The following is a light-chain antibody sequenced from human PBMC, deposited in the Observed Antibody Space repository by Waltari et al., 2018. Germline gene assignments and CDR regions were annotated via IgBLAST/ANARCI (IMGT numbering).Light chain of an antibody. Sequence: QSALTQPPSASGSPGQSVTISCPETGRGGSVSWYQQLPGKAPKLLIYEVSKRPSGVPDRFSGSKSGNTASLTVSGLQAEDEGDYYCSSDAVSNNFYDFGSGTKVTVL. J-gene: IGLJ1*01. V-gene: IGLV2-8*01. CDR1: GRGGS. CDR3: SSDAVSNNFYD. CDR2: EVS.